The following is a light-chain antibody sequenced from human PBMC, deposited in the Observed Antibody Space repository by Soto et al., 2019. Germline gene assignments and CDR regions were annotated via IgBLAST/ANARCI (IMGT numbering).Light chain of an antibody. CDR1: QGISNY. CDR2: AAS. J-gene: IGKJ1*01. Sequence: DIQMTQSPSSLSAFVGDRVTITCRASQGISNYLAWYQQKPGKVPKLLIYAASTLQSGVPSRFSGSGSGTDFNITIRSLKPEDVATSSCRKYHSAPLTFGQGTKVEIK. CDR3: RKYHSAPLT. V-gene: IGKV1-27*01.